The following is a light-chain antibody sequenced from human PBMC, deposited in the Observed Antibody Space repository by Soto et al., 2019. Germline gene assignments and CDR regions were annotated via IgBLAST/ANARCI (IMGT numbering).Light chain of an antibody. CDR1: QSVSSSY. V-gene: IGKV3-20*01. CDR3: QQYGNSPPIT. CDR2: GAS. Sequence: EIVLTQSPGTLSLSPGERATLSCRASQSVSSSYLAWNQQKPGQAPRLLIYGASSRATGIPDRFSGSGSGTDFTLTISRLEPEDFAVYYCQQYGNSPPITFCQGTRLEIK. J-gene: IGKJ5*01.